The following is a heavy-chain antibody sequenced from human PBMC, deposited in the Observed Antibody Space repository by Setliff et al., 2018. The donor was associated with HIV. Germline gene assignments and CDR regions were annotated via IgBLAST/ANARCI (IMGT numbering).Heavy chain of an antibody. J-gene: IGHJ3*02. CDR3: ARGGGYFYDNNAFDI. V-gene: IGHV4-39*07. CDR2: LFYGGST. CDR1: GGSISSTTSY. D-gene: IGHD3-22*01. Sequence: SETLSLTCVVSGGSISSTTSYWGWIRQPPGKGLEWIGSLFYGGSTHYTPSLKSRVSISVDSSKNQFSLKLTSVTAADTATYFCARGGGYFYDNNAFDIWGQGTVVTVSS.